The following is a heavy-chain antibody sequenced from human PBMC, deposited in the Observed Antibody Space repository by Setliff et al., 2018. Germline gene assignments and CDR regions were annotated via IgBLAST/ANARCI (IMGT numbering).Heavy chain of an antibody. V-gene: IGHV4-39*01. Sequence: KPSETLSLTCTVSGASITTSNSYWGWIRQPPGKGLEWIAHIYYSGNTFYNPSLGSRLTISGDTSKNQFSLKLSSVTAADTAVYYCARLGATVKRGYFDFWGQGTLVTVSS. D-gene: IGHD1-26*01. CDR3: ARLGATVKRGYFDF. CDR1: GASITTSNSY. CDR2: IYYSGNT. J-gene: IGHJ4*02.